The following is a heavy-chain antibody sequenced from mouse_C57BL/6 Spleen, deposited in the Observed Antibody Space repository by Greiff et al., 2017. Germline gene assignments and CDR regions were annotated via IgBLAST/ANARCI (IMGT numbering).Heavy chain of an antibody. CDR2: ISSGSNNI. J-gene: IGHJ4*01. CDR3: ANYGSSYAMDY. V-gene: IGHV5-17*01. D-gene: IGHD1-1*01. Sequence: EVNVVESGGGLVKPGGSLKLSCAASGFTFSDYGMHWVRQAPEKGLEWVAYISSGSNNIYSDDTVTGRFTISSDNAKNTLYLQMTSLRSEDTAMYYGANYGSSYAMDYWGKGTSVTVSS. CDR1: GFTFSDYG.